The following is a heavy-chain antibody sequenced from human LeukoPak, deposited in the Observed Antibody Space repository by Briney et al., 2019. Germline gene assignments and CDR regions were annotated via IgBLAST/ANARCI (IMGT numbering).Heavy chain of an antibody. J-gene: IGHJ5*02. CDR2: INHSGST. CDR1: GGSFSGYY. CDR3: ARQVWCGSGSGWFDP. D-gene: IGHD3-10*01. V-gene: IGHV4-34*01. Sequence: SETLSLTCAVYGGSFSGYYWSWIRQPPGKGLEWIGEINHSGSTNYNPSLKSRVTISVDTSKNQFSLKLSSVTAADTAVYYCARQVWCGSGSGWFDPWGQGTLVTVSS.